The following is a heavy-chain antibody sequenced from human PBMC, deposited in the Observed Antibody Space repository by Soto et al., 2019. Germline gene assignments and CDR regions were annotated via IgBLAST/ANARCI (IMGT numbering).Heavy chain of an antibody. CDR2: IIPIFGTA. CDR3: ASNPETHYSDGMDV. Sequence: QVQLVQSGAEVKKPGSSVKVSCKASGGTFSSYAISWVRQAPGQGLEWMGGIIPIFGTANYAQKFQGRVTITAAEFTSTAYMALSTLRSEDTAVYYCASNPETHYSDGMDVGGHGPTVSVSS. CDR1: GGTFSSYA. V-gene: IGHV1-69*12. J-gene: IGHJ6*02.